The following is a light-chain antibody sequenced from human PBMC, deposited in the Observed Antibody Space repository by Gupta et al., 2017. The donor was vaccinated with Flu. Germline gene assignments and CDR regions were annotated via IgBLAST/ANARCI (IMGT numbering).Light chain of an antibody. J-gene: IGKJ4*01. CDR2: WSS. Sequence: DIVMPQSPDSLAVSLCERASNNRKSSQSVLYRSNNKNYLAWYQQSPAPPPKLLIYWSSTRASVVPSLGSGGGSRKVFITTSSRVQAEVAAYYSHQHNYWLLLIFGGGTKVEIK. CDR1: QSVLYRSNNKNY. CDR3: HQHNYWLLLI. V-gene: IGKV4-1*01.